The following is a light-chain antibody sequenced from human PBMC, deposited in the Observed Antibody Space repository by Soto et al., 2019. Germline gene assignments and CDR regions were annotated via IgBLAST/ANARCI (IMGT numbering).Light chain of an antibody. CDR3: QQYGSSLQLT. CDR1: QSVSSSY. V-gene: IGKV3-20*01. Sequence: EIVLTQSPGTLSLSPGERATLSCRASQSVSSSYLAWYQQKPGQAPRLLIYGASSRATGIPDRFSGSGSGRDFTLTTSRLEPEDFAVYYCQQYGSSLQLTFGGGIKVEIK. CDR2: GAS. J-gene: IGKJ4*02.